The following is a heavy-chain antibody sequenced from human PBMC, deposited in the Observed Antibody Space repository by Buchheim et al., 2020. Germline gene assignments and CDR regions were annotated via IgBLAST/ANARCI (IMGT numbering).Heavy chain of an antibody. D-gene: IGHD2-15*01. CDR3: ARVNRNAYCSGGSCYSVFDY. V-gene: IGHV4-30-4*01. J-gene: IGHJ4*02. CDR2: LYYSGST. CDR1: GGSISSGDYY. Sequence: QVQLQESGPGLVKPSQTLSLTCTVSGGSISSGDYYWSWIRQPPGKGLEWIGYLYYSGSTYSNPSLKSRVTISVDTSKNQFSLKLSSVTAADTAVYYCARVNRNAYCSGGSCYSVFDYWGQGTL.